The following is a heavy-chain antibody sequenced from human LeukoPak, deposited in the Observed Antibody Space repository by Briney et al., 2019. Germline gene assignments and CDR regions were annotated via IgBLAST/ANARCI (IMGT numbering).Heavy chain of an antibody. V-gene: IGHV3-23*01. CDR2: ITGSGGST. D-gene: IGHD5/OR15-5a*01. CDR3: AKAVSGFWYFDL. Sequence: GGSLRLSCVASGFTFRSYAMNWVRQAPGKGLEWVSGITGSGGSTDYADSANGRFTSSRDNSKNTLYLQMDSLRAEDTAVYYCAKAVSGFWYFDLWGRGSLVTVSS. CDR1: GFTFRSYA. J-gene: IGHJ2*01.